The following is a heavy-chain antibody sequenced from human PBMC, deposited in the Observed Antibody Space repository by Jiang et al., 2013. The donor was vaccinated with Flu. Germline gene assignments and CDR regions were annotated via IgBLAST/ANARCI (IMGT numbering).Heavy chain of an antibody. Sequence: RQAPGKGLEWVAVISYDGSNKYYADSVKGRFTISRDNSKNTLYLQMNSLRAEDTAVYYCARDFGGIGDYWGQGTLVTVSS. V-gene: IGHV3-30-3*01. J-gene: IGHJ4*02. CDR2: ISYDGSNK. D-gene: IGHD3-10*01. CDR3: ARDFGGIGDY.